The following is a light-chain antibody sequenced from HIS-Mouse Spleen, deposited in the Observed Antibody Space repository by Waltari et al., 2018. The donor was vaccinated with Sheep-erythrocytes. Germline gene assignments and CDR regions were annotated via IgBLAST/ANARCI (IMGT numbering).Light chain of an antibody. CDR1: SSDVGGSNY. CDR2: EVS. CDR3: SSYAGSNNWV. V-gene: IGLV2-8*01. Sequence: QSALTQPPSASGSPGQSVTISCTGTSSDVGGSNYVSWYQQHPGKAPKLMRYEVSKRPSGGPYRFSGSKSGNTASLTVSGLQAEDEADYYCSSYAGSNNWVFGGGTKLTVL. J-gene: IGLJ3*02.